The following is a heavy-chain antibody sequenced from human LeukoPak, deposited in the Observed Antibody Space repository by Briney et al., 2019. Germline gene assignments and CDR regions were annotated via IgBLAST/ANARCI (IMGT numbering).Heavy chain of an antibody. CDR2: IYYSGST. V-gene: IGHV4-39*01. J-gene: IGHJ4*02. CDR3: ARLGGDGSGSYYNPITLTFDY. Sequence: PSETLSLTCTVSGGSISSSSYYWGWIRQPPGKGLEWIGSIYYSGSTYYNPSLKSRVTISVDTSKNQFSLKLSSVTAADTAVYYCARLGGDGSGSYYNPITLTFDYWGQGTLVTVSS. CDR1: GGSISSSSYY. D-gene: IGHD3-10*01.